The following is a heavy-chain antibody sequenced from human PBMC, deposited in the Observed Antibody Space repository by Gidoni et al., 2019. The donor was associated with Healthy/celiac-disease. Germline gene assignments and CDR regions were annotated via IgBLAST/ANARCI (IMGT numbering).Heavy chain of an antibody. D-gene: IGHD3-22*01. CDR1: GFTFSSYG. CDR3: AKSPSSGYYFFDY. Sequence: QVQLVESGGGVVQPGRSLRLSCAASGFTFSSYGMHWVRQAPGKGLEWVAVISYDGSNKYYADSVKGRFTISRDNSKNTLYLQMNSLRAEDTAVYYCAKSPSSGYYFFDYWGQGALVTVSS. CDR2: ISYDGSNK. V-gene: IGHV3-30*18. J-gene: IGHJ4*02.